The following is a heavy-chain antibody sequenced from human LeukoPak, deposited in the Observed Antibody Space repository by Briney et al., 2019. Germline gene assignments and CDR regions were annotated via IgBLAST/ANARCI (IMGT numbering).Heavy chain of an antibody. CDR1: GFTFNNYA. CDR3: ATDKYGGSVH. CDR2: ISYDGGNK. V-gene: IGHV3-30-3*01. J-gene: IGHJ4*02. Sequence: GGSLRLSCAASGFTFNNYAMHWVRQAPGKGLEWVAVISYDGGNKFYTDSVKGRFTISRDNAKNSLYLQMNSLKDEDTAVYYCATDKYGGSVHWGQGTLVTVSS. D-gene: IGHD5-12*01.